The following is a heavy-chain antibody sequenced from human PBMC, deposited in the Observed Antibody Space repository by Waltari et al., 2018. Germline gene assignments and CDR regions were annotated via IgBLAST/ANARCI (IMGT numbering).Heavy chain of an antibody. CDR2: IYYSGST. CDR3: ARVNTMIEDYYYGMDV. D-gene: IGHD3-22*01. V-gene: IGHV4-59*01. Sequence: QVQLQESGPGLVKPSETLSLTCTVSGGSISSYYWSWIRQPPGKGLEWIGYIYYSGSTNYNPSLKSRVTISVYTSKNQFSLKLSSVTAADTAVYYCARVNTMIEDYYYGMDVWGQGTTVTVSS. J-gene: IGHJ6*02. CDR1: GGSISSYY.